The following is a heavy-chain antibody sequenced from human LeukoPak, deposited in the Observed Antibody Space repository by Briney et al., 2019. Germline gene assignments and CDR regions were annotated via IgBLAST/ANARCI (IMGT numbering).Heavy chain of an antibody. CDR1: GFTFSSYG. J-gene: IGHJ3*02. CDR3: AKPYSYGSKDAFDI. D-gene: IGHD5-18*01. CDR2: ISYDGSNK. Sequence: GGSLRLSCAASGFTFSSYGMHWVRQAPGKGLEWVAVISYDGSNKYYADSVKGRFTISRDNSKNTLYLQMNSLRAEDTAVYYCAKPYSYGSKDAFDIWGQGTMVTVSS. V-gene: IGHV3-30*18.